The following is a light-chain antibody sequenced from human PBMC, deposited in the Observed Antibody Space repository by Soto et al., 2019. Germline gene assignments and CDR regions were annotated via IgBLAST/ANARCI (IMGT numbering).Light chain of an antibody. CDR3: CSYAGGSTWV. J-gene: IGLJ3*02. CDR1: SSDVGSYNL. V-gene: IGLV2-23*01. Sequence: QSVLTQPASVSGSPGQSITISCTGTSSDVGSYNLVSWYQQHPGKAPQLMIYEGSKRPSGVSNRFSGSKSGNTASLTISGLQAEDEAEYYCCSYAGGSTWVFGGGTKLTVL. CDR2: EGS.